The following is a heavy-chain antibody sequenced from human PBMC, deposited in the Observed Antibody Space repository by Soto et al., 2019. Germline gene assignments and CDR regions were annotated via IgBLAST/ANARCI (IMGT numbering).Heavy chain of an antibody. CDR2: IWNDGSTT. CDR3: ARDGRHYDVDY. D-gene: IGHD5-12*01. Sequence: LVESGGGVAQPGRSLRLSCATSGFNFIPSGMHWVRQAPGKGLEWVGMIWNDGSTTHFTDSVKGRFTISSDNSKNTLDLQMNSLRDEDTAVYYCARDGRHYDVDYWCQGTLVTVSS. V-gene: IGHV3-33*01. J-gene: IGHJ4*02. CDR1: GFNFIPSG.